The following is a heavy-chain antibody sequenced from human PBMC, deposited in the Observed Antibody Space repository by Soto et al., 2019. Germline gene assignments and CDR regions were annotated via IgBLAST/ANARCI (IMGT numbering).Heavy chain of an antibody. Sequence: SETLSLTCAVYGGSFSGYYWSWIRQPPGKGLEWIGEINHSGSTNYNPSLKSRVTISVDTSKNQFSLKLSSVTAADTAVYYCARGMLPGSFDIWGQGTMVTVS. J-gene: IGHJ3*02. CDR3: ARGMLPGSFDI. CDR2: INHSGST. D-gene: IGHD2-15*01. CDR1: GGSFSGYY. V-gene: IGHV4-34*01.